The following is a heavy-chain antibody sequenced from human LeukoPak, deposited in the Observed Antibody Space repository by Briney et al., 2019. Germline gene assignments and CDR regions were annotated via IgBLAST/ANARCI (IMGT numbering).Heavy chain of an antibody. Sequence: ASVKVSCKASGYTFTSYGISWVRQAPGQGLEWMGWISAYNGNTNYAQKLQGRVTLTTDTSTSTAYLELASLTSDDTAMYYCARGSYGEVTFDYWGQGTLVTVSS. CDR1: GYTFTSYG. CDR2: ISAYNGNT. V-gene: IGHV1-18*01. D-gene: IGHD4-17*01. J-gene: IGHJ4*02. CDR3: ARGSYGEVTFDY.